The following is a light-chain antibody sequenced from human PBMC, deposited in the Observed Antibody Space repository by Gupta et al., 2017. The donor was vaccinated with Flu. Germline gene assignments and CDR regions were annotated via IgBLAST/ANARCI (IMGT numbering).Light chain of an antibody. CDR2: LGS. CDR3: MQALHTPPT. V-gene: IGKV2-28*01. Sequence: DTVMTQSPLSLSVTPGEPASISCRSSQSLLHTNGYNYLDWYLQKPGQSPQLLIYLGSNRASGVPDRFSGSGSSTTFTLKISRVEAEDVGIYYCMQALHTPPTFGQGTKVEVK. CDR1: QSLLHTNGYNY. J-gene: IGKJ1*01.